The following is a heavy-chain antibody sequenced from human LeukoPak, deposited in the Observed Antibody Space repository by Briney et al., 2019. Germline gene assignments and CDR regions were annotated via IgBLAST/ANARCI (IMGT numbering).Heavy chain of an antibody. J-gene: IGHJ5*02. D-gene: IGHD1-26*01. V-gene: IGHV1-69*16. CDR3: ARDRDGSSYNWFDP. CDR2: IIPILGIA. CDR1: GGTFSSYT. Sequence: ASVKVSCKASGGTFSSYTISWVRQAPGQGLEWMGRIIPILGIANYAQKFQGRVTITTDESTSTAYMELSSLRSEDTAVYYCARDRDGSSYNWFDPWGQGTLVTVSS.